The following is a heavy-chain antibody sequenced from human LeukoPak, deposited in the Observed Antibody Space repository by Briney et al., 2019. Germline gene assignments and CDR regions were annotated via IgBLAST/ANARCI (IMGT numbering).Heavy chain of an antibody. V-gene: IGHV3-7*03. CDR3: ARVYSSSSGKNAFDI. Sequence: GGSLRLSCAASGFTFSSYWMSWVRQAPGKGLEWVANIKQDGSEKDHVDSVEGRFTISRDNAKNLLYLQMNSLRAEDTAVYYCARVYSSSSGKNAFDIWGQGTRVTVSS. J-gene: IGHJ3*02. CDR1: GFTFSSYW. D-gene: IGHD6-6*01. CDR2: IKQDGSEK.